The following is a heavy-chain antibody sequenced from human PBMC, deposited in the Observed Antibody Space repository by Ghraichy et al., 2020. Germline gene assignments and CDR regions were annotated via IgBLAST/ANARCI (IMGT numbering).Heavy chain of an antibody. CDR3: ARGLGIAAAAP. V-gene: IGHV4-39*07. CDR1: GVSISSSSYY. J-gene: IGHJ5*02. D-gene: IGHD6-13*01. Sequence: SETLSLTCTVSGVSISSSSYYWGWIRQPPGKGLEWIGEINHSGSTNYNPSLKSRVTISVDTSKNQFSLKLSSVTAADTAVYYCARGLGIAAAAPWGQGTLVTVSS. CDR2: INHSGST.